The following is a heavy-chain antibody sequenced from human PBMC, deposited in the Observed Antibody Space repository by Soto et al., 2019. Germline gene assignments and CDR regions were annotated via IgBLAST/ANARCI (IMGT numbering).Heavy chain of an antibody. CDR2: ISGHNGQT. CDR3: ARDGRKQLWVEGRNAMDV. J-gene: IGHJ6*02. V-gene: IGHV1-18*03. D-gene: IGHD5-18*01. CDR1: AYTFNTYG. Sequence: QVQLEQSEPEVKKPGASVKVSCKASAYTFNTYGISWVRRAPGQGLEWMGWISGHNGQTNYAQKFRGRVTITTDTSTSTAYMELRSLRSDDMAIYYCARDGRKQLWVEGRNAMDVWGQGTTVTVSS.